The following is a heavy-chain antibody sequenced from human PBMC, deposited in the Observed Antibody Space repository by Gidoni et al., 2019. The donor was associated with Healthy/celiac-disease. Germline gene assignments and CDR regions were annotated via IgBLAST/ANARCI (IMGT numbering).Heavy chain of an antibody. CDR3: TRGTQRFCTGGRCYDTWDNWFDP. D-gene: IGHD2-15*01. CDR2: INPNSGGT. V-gene: IGHV1-2*02. J-gene: IGHJ5*02. Sequence: QVQLVQSGAEVKKPGASVKVSCKASGYTFTGYYMHWVRQAPGQGLEWMGWINPNSGGTNYAQKFQGRVTVTRDTSISTAYMELSRLRSDDTAVYYCTRGTQRFCTGGRCYDTWDNWFDPWGQGTLVTVSS. CDR1: GYTFTGYY.